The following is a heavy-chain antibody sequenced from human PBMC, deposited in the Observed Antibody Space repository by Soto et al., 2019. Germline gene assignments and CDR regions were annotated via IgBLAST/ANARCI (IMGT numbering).Heavy chain of an antibody. CDR2: ISYSGST. CDR3: ARHQMDVVVVSADGDAFDI. J-gene: IGHJ3*02. Sequence: QVQLQESGPGLVKPSETPSLTCTVSGGSISSFYWSWIRQPPGKGLEWIGYISYSGSTNYNPSLKSRVTISLDTSKNQLSLRLNSVTAADTAVYYCARHQMDVVVVSADGDAFDIWGQGTMVTVSS. D-gene: IGHD2-2*03. V-gene: IGHV4-59*08. CDR1: GGSISSFY.